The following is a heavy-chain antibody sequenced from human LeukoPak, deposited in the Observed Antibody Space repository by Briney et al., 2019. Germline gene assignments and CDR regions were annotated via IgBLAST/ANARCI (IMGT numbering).Heavy chain of an antibody. D-gene: IGHD1-26*01. CDR2: ISGTGSAV. J-gene: IGHJ6*03. CDR1: GFSFITYA. Sequence: GGSLRLSCAASGFSFITYAMNWVRQAPGKGLEWVSGISGTGSAVGYADSVKGRFTVSRDTSKRTVYLQMSGLRVDDTATYYCVKGNGTHYYFYYMDVRGKGTPVTVSS. CDR3: VKGNGTHYYFYYMDV. V-gene: IGHV3-48*03.